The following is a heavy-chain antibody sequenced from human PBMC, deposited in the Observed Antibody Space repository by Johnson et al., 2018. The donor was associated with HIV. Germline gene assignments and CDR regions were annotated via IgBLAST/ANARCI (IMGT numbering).Heavy chain of an antibody. J-gene: IGHJ3*02. Sequence: QMLFVESGGGVVQPGRSLRLSCAASGFTFSSYAMHCVRQAPGKGLEWVAVISYDGSNKYYADSVKGRFTISRDNAKYTVDLQMNSLRVEDTAVYYCAREQATLWFRASGAPFNIWGQGTTLIVSS. CDR1: GFTFSSYA. CDR2: ISYDGSNK. D-gene: IGHD3-10*01. V-gene: IGHV3-30-3*01. CDR3: AREQATLWFRASGAPFNI.